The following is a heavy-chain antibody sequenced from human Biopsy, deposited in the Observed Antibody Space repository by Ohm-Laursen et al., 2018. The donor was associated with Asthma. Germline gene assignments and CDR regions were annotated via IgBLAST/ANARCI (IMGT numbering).Heavy chain of an antibody. D-gene: IGHD2-2*01. V-gene: IGHV1-69*01. CDR1: GGTFNTYV. J-gene: IGHJ4*02. CDR2: INSVFGTT. Sequence: SSVKVSCKSLGGTFNTYVIGWVRQAPGQGLEWMGGINSVFGTTTYPQKFQDRVTITADDSTSTVYMELNSLRSEDTAVYYCARKAGSCISRTCYSLDFWGQGTLATVSS. CDR3: ARKAGSCISRTCYSLDF.